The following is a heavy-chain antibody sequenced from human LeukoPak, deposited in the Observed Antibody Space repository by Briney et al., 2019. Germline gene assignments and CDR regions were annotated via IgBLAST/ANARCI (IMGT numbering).Heavy chain of an antibody. J-gene: IGHJ3*02. Sequence: PGGSLRLSCAASGFTFSSYAMSWVRQAPGKGLEWVSAISGSDGRLFYADSVRGRLTISRDNSKNTLYLQMNSLRADDTAVYYCAKSLLTTATGTGRAFDIWGQGTMVTVSS. CDR2: ISGSDGRL. CDR1: GFTFSSYA. D-gene: IGHD1-1*01. V-gene: IGHV3-23*01. CDR3: AKSLLTTATGTGRAFDI.